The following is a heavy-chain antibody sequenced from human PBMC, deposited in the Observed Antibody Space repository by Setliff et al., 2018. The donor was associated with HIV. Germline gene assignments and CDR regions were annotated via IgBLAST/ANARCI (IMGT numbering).Heavy chain of an antibody. Sequence: GESLKISCKHSGYNFTNYWIGWVRQMPGKGLEWMGIIYPDDSDTRYSPSFQGQVTISADKSISAAYLQWSSLKASDTAMYYCARTYGGDSDYWGQGTLVTVSS. CDR1: GYNFTNYW. CDR2: IYPDDSDT. CDR3: ARTYGGDSDY. V-gene: IGHV5-51*01. D-gene: IGHD2-21*02. J-gene: IGHJ4*02.